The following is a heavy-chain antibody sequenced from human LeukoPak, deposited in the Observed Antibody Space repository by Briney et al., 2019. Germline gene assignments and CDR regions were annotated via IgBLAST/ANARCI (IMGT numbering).Heavy chain of an antibody. CDR3: ARAMSYYYMDV. CDR2: ISYDGGNK. CDR1: GFTFSSYA. V-gene: IGHV3-30-3*01. Sequence: PGGSLRLSCAASGFTFSSYAMHWVRQAPGKGLEWVAVISYDGGNKYYADSVKGRFTISRDNSKNTLYLQMNSLRAEDTAVYYCARAMSYYYMDVWGKGTTVTVSS. J-gene: IGHJ6*03.